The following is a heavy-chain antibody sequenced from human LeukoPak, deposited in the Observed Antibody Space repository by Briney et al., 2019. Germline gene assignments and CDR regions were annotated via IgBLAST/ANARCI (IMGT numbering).Heavy chain of an antibody. J-gene: IGHJ4*02. CDR3: ARGEVGSIGRLGY. D-gene: IGHD1-26*01. CDR2: TYHSGGT. Sequence: PSETLSVTCSVSGYSISSGNYWGWIRQPPGKTLEWIGSTYHSGGTQLHPSLHSRVTISVDTSKNQFFLNLSSVTATDTAVYYCARGEVGSIGRLGYWGQGILVTVSS. V-gene: IGHV4-38-2*02. CDR1: GYSISSGNY.